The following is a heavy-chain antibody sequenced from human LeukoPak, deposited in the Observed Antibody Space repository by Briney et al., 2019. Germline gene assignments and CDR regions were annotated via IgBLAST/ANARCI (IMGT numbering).Heavy chain of an antibody. CDR1: GGSISSSSYY. D-gene: IGHD2-15*01. J-gene: IGHJ4*02. CDR2: ISHSGST. CDR3: ARGGSRIVVVVAARKPNYFDY. V-gene: IGHV4-39*07. Sequence: KPSETLSLTCTVSGGSISSSSYYWSWIRQPPGKGLEWIGEISHSGSTNYNPSLKSRVTISVDTSKNQFSLKLSSVTAADTAVYYCARGGSRIVVVVAARKPNYFDYSGQGTLVTVSS.